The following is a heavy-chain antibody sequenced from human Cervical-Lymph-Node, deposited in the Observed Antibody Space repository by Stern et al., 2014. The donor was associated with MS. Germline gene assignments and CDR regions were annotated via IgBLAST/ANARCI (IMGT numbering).Heavy chain of an antibody. CDR1: ASTFSAYS. D-gene: IGHD3-16*01. Sequence: EVQLVESGGGLVKPGGSLRLSCAVSASTFSAYSINWVRHAPGQGLEWVASIRGGTGSNYYADSVKGRFAISRDNDKKSLYLHMTTLRVEDTAIYYCTTRDNYGDYWGQGTLVTVSS. CDR2: IRGGTGSN. CDR3: TTRDNYGDY. J-gene: IGHJ4*02. V-gene: IGHV3-21*01.